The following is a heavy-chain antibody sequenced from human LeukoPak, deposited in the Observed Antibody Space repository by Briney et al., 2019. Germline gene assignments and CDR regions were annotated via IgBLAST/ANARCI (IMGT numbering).Heavy chain of an antibody. CDR2: IYTSGST. CDR1: GGSISSSNW. Sequence: SETLSLTCAVSGGSISSSNWWSWVRQPPGKGLEWMGRIYTSGSTNYNPSLKSRATISVDTSKNQFSLKLSSVTAADTAVYYCARAVLGIQLWLGVSGYWFDPWGQGTLVTVSS. CDR3: ARAVLGIQLWLGVSGYWFDP. V-gene: IGHV4-4*02. J-gene: IGHJ5*02. D-gene: IGHD5-18*01.